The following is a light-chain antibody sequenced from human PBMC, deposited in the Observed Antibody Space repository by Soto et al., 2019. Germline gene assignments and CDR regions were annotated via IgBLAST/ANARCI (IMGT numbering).Light chain of an antibody. J-gene: IGKJ2*01. CDR1: QSVNKH. V-gene: IGKV3-15*01. CDR2: DAS. CDR3: QQYNDWPPYT. Sequence: EIVLTQSPATLSVSPGERATLSCRASQSVNKHLAWYQHRPGQAPRLLIFDASARATGVPDRFSGRGSGTAFILTISRLQYEDFAVYYCQQYNDWPPYTFGQGTK.